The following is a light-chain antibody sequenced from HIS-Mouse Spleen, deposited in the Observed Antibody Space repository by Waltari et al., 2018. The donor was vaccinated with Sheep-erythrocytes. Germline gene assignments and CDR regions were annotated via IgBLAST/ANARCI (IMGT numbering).Light chain of an antibody. V-gene: IGLV2-11*01. Sequence: QSALTQPRSVSGSPGQSVTISCTGTSSDVGGYNYVSWYQHHPGKPPKLVIYDVSTRPSGVPDRFSGSKSVHTASLTISGLQAEDEADYYCCSYAGSYNHVFATGTKVTVL. CDR1: SSDVGGYNY. CDR2: DVS. J-gene: IGLJ1*01. CDR3: CSYAGSYNHV.